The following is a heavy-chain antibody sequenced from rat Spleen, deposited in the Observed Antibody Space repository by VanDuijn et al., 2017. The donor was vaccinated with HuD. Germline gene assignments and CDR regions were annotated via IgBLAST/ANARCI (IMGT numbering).Heavy chain of an antibody. CDR3: ARHGGYNGSYYSYVMDA. CDR2: IWAGGGT. CDR1: GFSLTSYH. J-gene: IGHJ4*01. Sequence: QVQLKESGPGLVQPSQTLSLTCTVSGFSLTSYHVSWVRQPPGKSLVWMGTIWAGGGTNYNSAVQSRLSISRETSKSQVFLKMNSLQPEDTGTYYSARHGGYNGSYYSYVMDAGGQGASVTVSS. D-gene: IGHD1-12*02. V-gene: IGHV2-72*01.